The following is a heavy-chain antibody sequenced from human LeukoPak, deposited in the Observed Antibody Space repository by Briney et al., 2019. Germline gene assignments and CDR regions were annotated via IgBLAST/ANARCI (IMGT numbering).Heavy chain of an antibody. CDR2: ISSSGSII. Sequence: PGGSLRLSCAASGFTFSNYKMNWVRQAPGKGLEWVSYISSSGSIIYYSDSVKGRFTISRDNAKNSLYLQMNSLRAEDTAVYYCARAGYRRGQLWLQDYWGQGTLVTVPS. CDR3: ARAGYRRGQLWLQDY. V-gene: IGHV3-48*03. D-gene: IGHD5-18*01. J-gene: IGHJ4*02. CDR1: GFTFSNYK.